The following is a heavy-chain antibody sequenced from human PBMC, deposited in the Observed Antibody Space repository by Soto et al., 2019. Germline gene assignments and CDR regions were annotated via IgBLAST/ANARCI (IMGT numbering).Heavy chain of an antibody. CDR2: FDPEDGET. CDR1: GYTLTELS. CDR3: ATLDYGEVDP. V-gene: IGHV1-24*01. Sequence: ASGKVSCKVSGYTLTELSMQWVRQAPGKGLEWMGGFDPEDGETIYAQKFQGRVTMTEDTSTDTAYMELSSLRSEDTAVYYCATLDYGEVDPWGQGTLVTVYS. D-gene: IGHD4-17*01. J-gene: IGHJ5*02.